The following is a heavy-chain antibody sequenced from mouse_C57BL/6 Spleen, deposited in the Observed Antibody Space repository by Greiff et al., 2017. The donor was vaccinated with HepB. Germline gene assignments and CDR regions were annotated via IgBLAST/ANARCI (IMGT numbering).Heavy chain of an antibody. Sequence: QVQLQQPGAELVKPGASVKLSCKASGYTFTSYWMHWVKQRPGQGLEWIGMIHPNSGSTNYNEKFKSKATLTVDKSSSTAYMQLSSLTSEDSAVYYCVRGYSNSYWYFDVWGTGTTVTVSS. J-gene: IGHJ1*03. CDR1: GYTFTSYW. D-gene: IGHD2-5*01. CDR2: IHPNSGST. V-gene: IGHV1-64*01. CDR3: VRGYSNSYWYFDV.